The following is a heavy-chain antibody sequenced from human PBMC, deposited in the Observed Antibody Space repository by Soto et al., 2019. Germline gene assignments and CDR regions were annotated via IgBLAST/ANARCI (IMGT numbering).Heavy chain of an antibody. CDR2: INADNGNT. J-gene: IGHJ6*03. D-gene: IGHD6-19*01. Sequence: QVQLVQSGAEVKKPWASVNVSCKTSGYTFTSYAINWVRQAPGQRLEWMGWINADNGNTKYSQKFQGRVTITRDTSARTAYMELSSLRSEDTAIYYCARDVFSSAWPYYMDVWGKGTTVTVSS. CDR3: ARDVFSSAWPYYMDV. CDR1: GYTFTSYA. V-gene: IGHV1-3*01.